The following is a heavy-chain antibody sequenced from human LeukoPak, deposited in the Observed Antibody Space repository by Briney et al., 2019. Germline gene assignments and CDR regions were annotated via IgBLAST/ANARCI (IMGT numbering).Heavy chain of an antibody. D-gene: IGHD2-2*01. CDR2: IYYSGIT. Sequence: PSQTLSLTCTVSGVSISSGGYYWSWIRRHPGEGLEWIVNIYYSGITYYNPSLKSRVTISVDTSNNQFSLKLSSVTAADTAVYYCARESLYCSSNSCLPEVWGKGTTVTVSS. J-gene: IGHJ6*04. V-gene: IGHV4-31*03. CDR1: GVSISSGGYY. CDR3: ARESLYCSSNSCLPEV.